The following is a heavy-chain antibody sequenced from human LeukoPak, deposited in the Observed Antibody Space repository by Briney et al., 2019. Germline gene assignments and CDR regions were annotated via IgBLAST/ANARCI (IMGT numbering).Heavy chain of an antibody. J-gene: IGHJ4*02. CDR1: GFTFSSYA. CDR3: ASPPVPGFWSGYVYTDY. V-gene: IGHV3-23*01. CDR2: ISGSGGST. Sequence: PGGSLRLSCAASGFTFSSYAMSWVRQAPGKGLEWVSAISGSGGSTYYADSVKGRFTISRDNSKNTLYLQMNSLRAEDTAVYYCASPPVPGFWSGYVYTDYWGQGTLVTVSS. D-gene: IGHD3-3*01.